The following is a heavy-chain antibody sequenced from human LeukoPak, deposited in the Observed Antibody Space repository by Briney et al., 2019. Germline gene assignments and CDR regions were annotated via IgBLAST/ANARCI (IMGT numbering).Heavy chain of an antibody. J-gene: IGHJ6*02. V-gene: IGHV4-59*02. CDR1: GGSVSSYD. CDR3: AKGGNTNFYYGDV. D-gene: IGHD2/OR15-2a*01. CDR2: IFYSGST. Sequence: SETLSLTCTVSGGSVSSYDWNWIRQPPGKGLEWLGYIFYSGSTNYNPSLKSRVTISVDTSKNQFSLKLSSVTAADTAVYYCAKGGNTNFYYGDVWGQGTTVTVSS.